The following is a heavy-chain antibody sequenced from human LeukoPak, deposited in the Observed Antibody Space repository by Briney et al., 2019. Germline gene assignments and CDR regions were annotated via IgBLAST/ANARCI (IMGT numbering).Heavy chain of an antibody. CDR3: ARADSGYYYFDY. CDR1: GGSISSSSYY. J-gene: IGHJ4*02. CDR2: IYYSGST. Sequence: SETLSLTCTVSGGSISSSSYYWGWIRQPPGKGLEWIGSIYYSGSTYYNPSLKSRVTISVDTSKNQFSLKLSSVTAADTAVYYCARADSGYYYFDYWGQGTLVTVSS. D-gene: IGHD3-22*01. V-gene: IGHV4-39*07.